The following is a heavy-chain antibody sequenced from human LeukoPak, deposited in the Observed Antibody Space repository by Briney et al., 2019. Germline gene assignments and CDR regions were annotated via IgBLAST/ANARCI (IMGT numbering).Heavy chain of an antibody. D-gene: IGHD3-3*01. Sequence: SETLSLTCAVYGESFNNYYWNWIRQAPGKGLEWIGEINHSGSTNYNPSLRSRVTISVDRSKNQFSLKLSSVTAADTAVYYCARAPYYDFWSGRYYFDYWGQGTLVTVSS. V-gene: IGHV4-34*01. CDR1: GESFNNYY. J-gene: IGHJ4*02. CDR3: ARAPYYDFWSGRYYFDY. CDR2: INHSGST.